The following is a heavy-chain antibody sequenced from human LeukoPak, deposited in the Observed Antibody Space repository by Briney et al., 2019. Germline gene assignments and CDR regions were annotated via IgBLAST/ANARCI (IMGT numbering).Heavy chain of an antibody. V-gene: IGHV1-2*02. Sequence: ASVKVSCKASGYTFTGYYMHWVRHAPGQGLEWMGWINPNSGGTNYAQKFQGRVTMTRDTSISTAYMELSRLRSDDTAVYYCASDSSGYYYPFDPWGQGTLVTVSS. CDR2: INPNSGGT. CDR3: ASDSSGYYYPFDP. CDR1: GYTFTGYY. J-gene: IGHJ5*02. D-gene: IGHD3-22*01.